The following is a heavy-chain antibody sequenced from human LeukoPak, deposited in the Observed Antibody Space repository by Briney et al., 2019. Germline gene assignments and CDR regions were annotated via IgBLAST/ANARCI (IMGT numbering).Heavy chain of an antibody. Sequence: GGSLRLSCAASGFTFSSYGMHWVRQAPGKGLEWVGRIKSKTDGGTTDYAAPVKGRFTISRDDSKNTLYLQMNSLKTEDTAVYYCTTQYVLRFLDRLYWGQGTLVTVSS. J-gene: IGHJ4*02. D-gene: IGHD3-3*01. CDR2: IKSKTDGGTT. CDR1: GFTFSSYG. V-gene: IGHV3-15*01. CDR3: TTQYVLRFLDRLY.